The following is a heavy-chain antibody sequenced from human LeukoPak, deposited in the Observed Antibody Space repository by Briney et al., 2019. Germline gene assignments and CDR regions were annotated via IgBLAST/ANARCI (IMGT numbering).Heavy chain of an antibody. J-gene: IGHJ3*02. CDR1: GGTFSSYA. V-gene: IGHV1-18*01. Sequence: ASVKVSCKASGGTFSSYAISWVRQAPGQGLEWMGWISVYNGNTNYAQKFQGRVTMTIDTSTSTAYMELRSLSSDDTAVYYCARATNYYDSSGYYPDAFDIWGQGTMVTVSS. CDR2: ISVYNGNT. CDR3: ARATNYYDSSGYYPDAFDI. D-gene: IGHD3-22*01.